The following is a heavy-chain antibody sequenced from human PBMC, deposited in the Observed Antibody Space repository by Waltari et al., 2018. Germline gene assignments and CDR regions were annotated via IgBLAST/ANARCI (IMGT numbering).Heavy chain of an antibody. J-gene: IGHJ3*02. V-gene: IGHV4-61*02. CDR2: IYTSGST. Sequence: QLQLQESGPGLVKPSETLSPTCTVSGGSISSGSYYWSWIRKPAGKGLEWIGYIYTSGSTNYNPSLKSRVTISVDTSKNQFSLKLSSVTAADTAVYYCVRGDFGDAFDIWGQGTMVTVSS. CDR1: GGSISSGSYY. CDR3: VRGDFGDAFDI. D-gene: IGHD3-16*01.